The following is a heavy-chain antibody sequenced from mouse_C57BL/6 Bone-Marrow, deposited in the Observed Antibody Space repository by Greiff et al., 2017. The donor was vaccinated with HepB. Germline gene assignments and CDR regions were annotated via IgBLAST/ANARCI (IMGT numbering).Heavy chain of an antibody. D-gene: IGHD2-5*01. V-gene: IGHV1-80*01. CDR3: ARWGSNYSWFAY. J-gene: IGHJ3*01. CDR2: IYPGDGAT. Sequence: QVQLQQSGAELVKPGASVKISCKASGYAFSSYWMNWVKQRPGKGLEWIGQIYPGDGATNYNGKFKGKATLTADKSSSTAYMQLSSLTSEDAAVYFCARWGSNYSWFAYWGQGTLVTVSA. CDR1: GYAFSSYW.